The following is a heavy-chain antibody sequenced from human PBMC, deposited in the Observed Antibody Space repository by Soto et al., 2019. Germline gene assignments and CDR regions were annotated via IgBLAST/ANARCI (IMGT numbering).Heavy chain of an antibody. V-gene: IGHV1-2*02. D-gene: IGHD6-13*01. CDR3: ARGMAYEQQLVPFDY. CDR2: VNPHTGGT. CDR1: GYTFIGYY. J-gene: IGHJ4*02. Sequence: QVQLVQSGAEVKKPGASVKVSCKTSGYTFIGYYLNWVRHAPGQGLEWMGWVNPHTGGTHYAQKFDGRVTMTRDTSTYTAYMELSGLKSDDTATYFCARGMAYEQQLVPFDYWGQGTLVTVSS.